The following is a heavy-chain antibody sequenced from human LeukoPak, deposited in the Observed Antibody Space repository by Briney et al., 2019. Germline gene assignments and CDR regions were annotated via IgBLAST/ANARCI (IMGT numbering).Heavy chain of an antibody. CDR1: GFTFSNYA. Sequence: GGSLRLSCAAPGFTFSNYAMSWVRQAPGKGLEWVSAISGSGGSTYFADSVKGRFTISRDNSKNTLYLQMNSLRAEDTAIYYCAKKFPAYDSPWWGQGTLVTVSS. CDR3: AKKFPAYDSPW. CDR2: ISGSGGST. D-gene: IGHD3-16*01. V-gene: IGHV3-23*01. J-gene: IGHJ4*02.